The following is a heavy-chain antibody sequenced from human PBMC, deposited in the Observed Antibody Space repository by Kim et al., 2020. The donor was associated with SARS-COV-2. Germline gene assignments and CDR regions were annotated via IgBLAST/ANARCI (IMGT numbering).Heavy chain of an antibody. J-gene: IGHJ6*03. CDR1: GYTFTSYG. CDR3: ARVPISTIFGVVTNYYYYYYMDV. Sequence: ASVKVSCKASGYTFTSYGISWVRQAPGQGLEWMGWISAYNGNTNYAQKLQGRVTMTTDTSTSTAYMELRGLRSDDTAVYYCARVPISTIFGVVTNYYYYYYMDVWGKGTTVTVSS. CDR2: ISAYNGNT. V-gene: IGHV1-18*01. D-gene: IGHD3-3*01.